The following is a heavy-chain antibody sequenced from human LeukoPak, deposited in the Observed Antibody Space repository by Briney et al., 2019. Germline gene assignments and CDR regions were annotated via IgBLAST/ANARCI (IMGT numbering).Heavy chain of an antibody. CDR3: AKDDFWSGYPIDY. V-gene: IGHV3-23*01. D-gene: IGHD3-3*01. J-gene: IGHJ4*02. CDR1: GFTFSSYA. CDR2: ISGSGGST. Sequence: GGSLRLSCAASGFTFSSYAMSWVRQAPGKGLEWVSAISGSGGSTYYADSVKGRFTISRDNSRNTLYLQMNSLRAEDTAVYYCAKDDFWSGYPIDYWGQGTLVTVSS.